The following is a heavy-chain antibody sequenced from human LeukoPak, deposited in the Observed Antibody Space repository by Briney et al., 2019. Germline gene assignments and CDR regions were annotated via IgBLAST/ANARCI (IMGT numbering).Heavy chain of an antibody. J-gene: IGHJ3*02. CDR2: ISAYNGNT. D-gene: IGHD3-10*01. CDR3: ARGGSGSGSYYRKGDAFDI. Sequence: ASVKVSCKASGYTFTSYGISWVRQAPGQGLEWMGWISAYNGNTNYAQKLQGRVTMTTDTSTSTAYMELRSLRSDDTAVYYCARGGSGSGSYYRKGDAFDIWGQGTMVTVSS. V-gene: IGHV1-18*01. CDR1: GYTFTSYG.